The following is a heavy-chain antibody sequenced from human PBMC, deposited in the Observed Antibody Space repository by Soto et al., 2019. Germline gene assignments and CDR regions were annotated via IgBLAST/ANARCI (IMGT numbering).Heavy chain of an antibody. Sequence: QVQLVQSGAEVKRPGASVKVSCKASGYTFTTYYMHWVRQAPGQGLEWLGIINPNGGSPTYAQKLQGRVTRTRVTSMSTVYLELSSLRSEDTAVYYCARAGYCSGGTCCHGHCDYWGQGSLVTVSA. CDR2: INPNGGSP. V-gene: IGHV1-46*01. CDR3: ARAGYCSGGTCCHGHCDY. CDR1: GYTFTTYY. D-gene: IGHD2-15*01. J-gene: IGHJ4*02.